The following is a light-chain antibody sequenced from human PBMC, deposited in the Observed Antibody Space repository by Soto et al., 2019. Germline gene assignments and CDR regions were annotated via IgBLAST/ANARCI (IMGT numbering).Light chain of an antibody. CDR1: SSNIGAGYD. CDR2: GNN. J-gene: IGLJ1*01. V-gene: IGLV1-40*01. CDR3: QSYDRSLTGDV. Sequence: QSVLTQPPSVSGAPGQRVTISCTGSSSNIGAGYDVHWYQQLPGAAPKLLIYGNNNRPSGVPDRFSGSKSGTSASLAISGLQAEDEADYYCQSYDRSLTGDVFGTGTKLTVL.